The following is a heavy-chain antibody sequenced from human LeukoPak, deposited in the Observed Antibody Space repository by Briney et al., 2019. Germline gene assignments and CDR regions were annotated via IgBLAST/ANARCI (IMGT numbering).Heavy chain of an antibody. CDR3: ARNLKYYDFWSGYYPDAFDI. J-gene: IGHJ3*02. CDR2: IYHSGST. D-gene: IGHD3-3*01. V-gene: IGHV4-59*12. CDR1: GGSISSYY. Sequence: PSETLSLTCTVSGGSISSYYWSWIRQPPGKGLEWIGYIYHSGSTYYNPSLKSRVTISVDRSKNQFSLKLSSVTAADTAVYYCARNLKYYDFWSGYYPDAFDIWGQGTMVTVSS.